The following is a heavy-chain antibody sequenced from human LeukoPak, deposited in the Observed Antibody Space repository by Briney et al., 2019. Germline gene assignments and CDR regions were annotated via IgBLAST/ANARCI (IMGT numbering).Heavy chain of an antibody. CDR3: ATGAYSSGWYRPDY. Sequence: PSETLSLTCTVSGGSIGSHNWTWIRQPPGKGLEWIGYIDDSENSKYNPSLKSRVTISIDTSKNQFSLKLSSVTAADTAVYYCATGAYSSGWYRPDYWGQGTLVTVSS. J-gene: IGHJ4*02. D-gene: IGHD6-19*01. V-gene: IGHV4-59*11. CDR2: IDDSENS. CDR1: GGSIGSHN.